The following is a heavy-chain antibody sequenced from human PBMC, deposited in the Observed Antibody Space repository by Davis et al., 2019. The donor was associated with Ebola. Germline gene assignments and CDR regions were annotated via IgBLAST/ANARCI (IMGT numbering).Heavy chain of an antibody. Sequence: GSLRLSCTVSGGSISSGGYYWSWIRQPPGKGLEWIGYIYYSGSTNYNPSLKSRVTISVDTSKNQFSLKLSSVTAADTAVYYCARDAKGGYSGYDEGYYYYYGMDVWGQGTTVTVSS. CDR3: ARDAKGGYSGYDEGYYYYYGMDV. J-gene: IGHJ6*02. D-gene: IGHD5-12*01. CDR1: GGSISSGGYY. V-gene: IGHV4-61*08. CDR2: IYYSGST.